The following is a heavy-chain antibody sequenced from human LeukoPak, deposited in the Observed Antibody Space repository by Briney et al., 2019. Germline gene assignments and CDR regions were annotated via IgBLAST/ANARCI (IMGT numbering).Heavy chain of an antibody. V-gene: IGHV4-4*07. CDR3: ASDYYYGSGSYFRWFDP. Sequence: SETLSLTCTVSGGSISSYYWSWIRQPAGKGLEWIGRIYTSGSTNYNPSLKSRVTMSVDTSKNQFSLKLSSVTAADTAVYYCASDYYYGSGSYFRWFDPWGQGTLVTVSS. CDR2: IYTSGST. CDR1: GGSISSYY. J-gene: IGHJ5*02. D-gene: IGHD3-10*01.